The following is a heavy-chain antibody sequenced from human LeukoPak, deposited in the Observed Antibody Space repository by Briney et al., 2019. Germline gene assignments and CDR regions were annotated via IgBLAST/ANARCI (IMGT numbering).Heavy chain of an antibody. CDR3: ARAAGPYSYGYYFDY. D-gene: IGHD5-18*01. Sequence: ASVKVSCKASGGTFSSYAISWVRQAPGQGLEWMGGIIPIFGTANYAQKFQGRVTITADESTSTAYMELSSLRSEDTAVYYCARAAGPYSYGYYFDYWGQGTLVTVSS. V-gene: IGHV1-69*13. CDR2: IIPIFGTA. J-gene: IGHJ4*02. CDR1: GGTFSSYA.